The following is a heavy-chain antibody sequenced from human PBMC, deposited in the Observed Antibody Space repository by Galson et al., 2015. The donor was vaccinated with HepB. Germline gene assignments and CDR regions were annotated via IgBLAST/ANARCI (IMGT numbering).Heavy chain of an antibody. J-gene: IGHJ4*02. V-gene: IGHV3-23*01. CDR2: ISGSGGST. Sequence: SLRLSCAASGFTFSSYAMSWVRQAPGKGLEWVSAISGSGGSTYYADSVKGRFTISRDNSKNTLYLQMNSLRAEDTAVYYCAKAGRRYCSGGSCSRRFDYWGQGTLVTVSS. CDR3: AKAGRRYCSGGSCSRRFDY. D-gene: IGHD2-15*01. CDR1: GFTFSSYA.